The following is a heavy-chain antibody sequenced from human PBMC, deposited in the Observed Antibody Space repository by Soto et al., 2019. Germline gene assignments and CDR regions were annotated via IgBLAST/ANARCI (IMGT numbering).Heavy chain of an antibody. CDR3: ARELLGVPFFGPPEGDDAFDI. J-gene: IGHJ3*02. Sequence: GGSLRLSCAASGFTFSSYWMSWVRQAPGKGLEWVANIKQDGSEKYYVDSVKGRFTISRDNAKNSLYLQMNSLRAEDTAVYYCARELLGVPFFGPPEGDDAFDIWGQGTMVTVSS. CDR2: IKQDGSEK. V-gene: IGHV3-7*01. CDR1: GFTFSSYW. D-gene: IGHD2-8*02.